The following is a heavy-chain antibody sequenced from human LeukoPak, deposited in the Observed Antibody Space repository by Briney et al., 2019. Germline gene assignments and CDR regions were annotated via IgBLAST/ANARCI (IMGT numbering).Heavy chain of an antibody. CDR2: ISAYNVNT. CDR3: ARVEIVGATASLSFDY. V-gene: IGHV1-18*01. D-gene: IGHD1-26*01. CDR1: GYTFTIYG. Sequence: ASAWASSTASGYTFTIYGISWVRPAPGQGREWMGWISAYNVNTNYTQKLQGRDTLSPETSTRTAYIELRTLRSDYTAVYYCARVEIVGATASLSFDYWGQGTLVTVSS. J-gene: IGHJ4*02.